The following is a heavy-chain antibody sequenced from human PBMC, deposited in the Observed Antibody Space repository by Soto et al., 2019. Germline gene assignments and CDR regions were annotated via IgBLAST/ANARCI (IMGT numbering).Heavy chain of an antibody. CDR1: GFTFSDYY. Sequence: PGGSLRLSCAASGFTFSDYYMSWIRQAPGKGLEWVSYISSSSSYTNYADSVKGRFTISRDNAKNSLYLQMNSLRAEDTAVYYCARDPPDYYDSSGYYVAFDIWGQGTMVTVSS. CDR3: ARDPPDYYDSSGYYVAFDI. J-gene: IGHJ3*02. CDR2: ISSSSSYT. D-gene: IGHD3-22*01. V-gene: IGHV3-11*06.